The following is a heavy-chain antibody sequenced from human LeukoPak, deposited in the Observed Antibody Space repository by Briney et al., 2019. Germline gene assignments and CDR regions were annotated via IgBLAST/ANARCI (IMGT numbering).Heavy chain of an antibody. CDR3: AKVSLNMVNDAFDI. CDR2: IRYDGGNK. D-gene: IGHD3-10*01. J-gene: IGHJ3*02. V-gene: IGHV3-30*02. CDR1: GFTFSSYS. Sequence: GGSLRLSCAASGFTFSSYSMHWVRQAPGKGLEWVAFIRYDGGNKYYADSVKGRFTISRDNSKNTLYLQMNSLRAEDTAMYYCAKVSLNMVNDAFDIWGQGTMVSVSS.